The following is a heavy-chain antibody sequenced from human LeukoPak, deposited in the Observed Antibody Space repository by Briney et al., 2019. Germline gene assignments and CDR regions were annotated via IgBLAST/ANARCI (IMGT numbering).Heavy chain of an antibody. D-gene: IGHD1-26*01. Sequence: GESLKISCKGSGYTFITYWIGWVRQMPGKGLEWMGVIYPGDSDTKYSPSFQGQVTISADRSISTAYLQWSSLKASDTAMYYCARTHSGTYSDSFDIWGQGTLVTVSS. J-gene: IGHJ3*02. CDR1: GYTFITYW. CDR3: ARTHSGTYSDSFDI. V-gene: IGHV5-51*01. CDR2: IYPGDSDT.